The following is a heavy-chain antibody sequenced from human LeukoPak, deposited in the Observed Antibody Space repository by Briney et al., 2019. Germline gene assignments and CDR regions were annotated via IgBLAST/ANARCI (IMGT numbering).Heavy chain of an antibody. V-gene: IGHV1-18*01. D-gene: IGHD3-9*01. Sequence: GASVKVSCKASGYTFTSYGISWVRQAPGQGLEWMGWISAYNGNTNYAQKLQGRVTMTTDTSTSTAYMELRSLRSDDTAVYYCARDPNYDILTGYYSDYWGQGTLATVSS. CDR1: GYTFTSYG. CDR3: ARDPNYDILTGYYSDY. J-gene: IGHJ4*02. CDR2: ISAYNGNT.